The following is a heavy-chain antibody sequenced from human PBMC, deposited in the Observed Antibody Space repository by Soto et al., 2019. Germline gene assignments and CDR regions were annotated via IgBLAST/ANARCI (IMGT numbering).Heavy chain of an antibody. V-gene: IGHV1-2*04. CDR1: GYTFTGYY. CDR2: INPNSGGT. J-gene: IGHJ3*02. D-gene: IGHD3-10*01. CDR3: AYSSVWFGESYAFDI. Sequence: ASVKVSCKASGYTFTGYYMDWVRQAPGQGLEWMGWINPNSGGTNYAQKFQGWVTMTRDTSISTAYMELSRLRSDDTAVYYCAYSSVWFGESYAFDIWGQGTMVTVSS.